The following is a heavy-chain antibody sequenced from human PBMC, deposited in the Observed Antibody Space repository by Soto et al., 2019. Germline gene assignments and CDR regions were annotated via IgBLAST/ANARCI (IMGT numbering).Heavy chain of an antibody. D-gene: IGHD6-19*01. J-gene: IGHJ6*02. CDR3: EREDRSGWYYDYYYGMDV. Sequence: QVQLVESGGGVVQPGRSLRLSCAASGFTFSSYAMHWVRQAPGKGLEWVAVISYDGSNKYYADSVKGRFTISSDNSKNTLYLQMNRMRDEDTAVYYCEREDRSGWYYDYYYGMDVWGQGTTVTGS. V-gene: IGHV3-30-3*01. CDR2: ISYDGSNK. CDR1: GFTFSSYA.